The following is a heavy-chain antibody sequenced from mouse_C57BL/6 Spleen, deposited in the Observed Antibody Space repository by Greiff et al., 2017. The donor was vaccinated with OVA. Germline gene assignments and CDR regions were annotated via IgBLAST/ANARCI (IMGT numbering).Heavy chain of an antibody. CDR1: GYTFTSYW. CDR3: ARSLITTVAPSLYFDV. CDR2: IDPSDSET. Sequence: QVQLQQPGAELVRPGSSVKLSCKASGYTFTSYWMHWVKQRPIQGLEWIGNIDPSDSETHYNQKFKDKATLTVDKSSSTAYMQLSSLTSEDSAVYYFARSLITTVAPSLYFDVGGTGTTVTVSS. V-gene: IGHV1-52*01. D-gene: IGHD1-1*01. J-gene: IGHJ1*03.